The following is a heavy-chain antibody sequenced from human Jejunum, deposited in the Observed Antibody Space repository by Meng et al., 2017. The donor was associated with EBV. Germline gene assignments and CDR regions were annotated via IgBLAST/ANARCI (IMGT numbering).Heavy chain of an antibody. J-gene: IGHJ5*02. Sequence: EVQLIQSGAEVKKPGATVKISCKVSGYIFSDYYIHWVRQAPGEGLEWMGLVDPQDDETLYAEKFQGRVTITADTSPDTAYMELSSLRSEDTAIYYCALVLRARFNYFDPWGQGTLVTVFS. CDR1: GYIFSDYY. CDR3: ALVLRARFNYFDP. CDR2: VDPQDDET. D-gene: IGHD4/OR15-4a*01. V-gene: IGHV1-69-2*01.